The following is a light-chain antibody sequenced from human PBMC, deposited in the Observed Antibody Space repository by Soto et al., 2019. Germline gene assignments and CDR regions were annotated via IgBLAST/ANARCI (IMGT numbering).Light chain of an antibody. CDR1: QSIDNF. Sequence: DIQMTQSPSILSASVGDRVSITCRASQSIDNFLAWYRQKPGKAPDLLIYDASSLQDGVPSRFSGSGSGTEFTLIFSSLQPADFATYYCQQYHTYPYPFGQGTKLEIK. J-gene: IGKJ2*01. CDR2: DAS. V-gene: IGKV1-5*01. CDR3: QQYHTYPYP.